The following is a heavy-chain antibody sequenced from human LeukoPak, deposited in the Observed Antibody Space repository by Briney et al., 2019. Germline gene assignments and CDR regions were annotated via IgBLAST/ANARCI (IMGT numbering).Heavy chain of an antibody. Sequence: ASVKVSCKASGGTISSYAISWVRQAPGQGLEWMGRIIPILGIANYAQKFQGRVTITADKSTSTAYMELSSLRSEDTAVYYCARSVAGGYDFSWGQGTLVTVAS. V-gene: IGHV1-69*04. CDR2: IIPILGIA. J-gene: IGHJ5*02. D-gene: IGHD5-12*01. CDR3: ARSVAGGYDFS. CDR1: GGTISSYA.